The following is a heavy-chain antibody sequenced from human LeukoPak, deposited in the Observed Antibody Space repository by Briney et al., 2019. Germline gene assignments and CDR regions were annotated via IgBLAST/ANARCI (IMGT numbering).Heavy chain of an antibody. CDR1: GYSISSGYY. CDR3: ARHHRIAAAVDY. Sequence: SETLSLTCAVSGYSISSGYYWGWIRQPPGKGLEWIGSIYHNGSTYYNPSLKSRVTISVDTSKNQFSLKPSSVTAADTAVYYCARHHRIAAAVDYWGRGTLVTVSS. CDR2: IYHNGST. D-gene: IGHD6-13*01. J-gene: IGHJ4*02. V-gene: IGHV4-38-2*01.